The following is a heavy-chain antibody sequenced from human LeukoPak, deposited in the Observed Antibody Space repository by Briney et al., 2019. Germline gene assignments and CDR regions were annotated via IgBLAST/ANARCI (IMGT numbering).Heavy chain of an antibody. D-gene: IGHD3-3*01. J-gene: IGHJ6*03. CDR2: IIPIFGTA. Sequence: GASVKVSCKASGGTFSSYAISWVRQAPGQGLEWMGGIIPIFGTANYAQKFQGRVTITADESTSTAYTELSSLRSEDTAVYYCARDCRNYDFWSGEYYYYYMDVWGKGTTVTVSS. CDR1: GGTFSSYA. V-gene: IGHV1-69*13. CDR3: ARDCRNYDFWSGEYYYYYMDV.